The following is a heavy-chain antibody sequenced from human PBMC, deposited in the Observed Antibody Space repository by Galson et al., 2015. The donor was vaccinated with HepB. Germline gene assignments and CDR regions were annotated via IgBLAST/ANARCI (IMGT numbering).Heavy chain of an antibody. Sequence: SLRLSCAGSGFTFGDNAVAWVRQAPDKGLEWVGFIRDQAYGATTQYAASVKGRFTISRDDARSTAYLQMNSLRTEDTAMYYCVRETDLLIWSGETHWYLDVWGRGTLVTVSS. CDR1: GFTFGDNA. V-gene: IGHV3-49*04. CDR3: VRETDLLIWSGETHWYLDV. D-gene: IGHD3-10*01. J-gene: IGHJ2*01. CDR2: IRDQAYGATT.